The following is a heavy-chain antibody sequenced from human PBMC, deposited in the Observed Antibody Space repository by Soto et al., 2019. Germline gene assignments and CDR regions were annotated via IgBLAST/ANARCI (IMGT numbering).Heavy chain of an antibody. D-gene: IGHD2-2*01. V-gene: IGHV3-30*03. CDR2: ISSDGSNK. CDR3: NFFCSCRSFFFQAEDGIRDL. J-gene: IGHJ2*01. Sequence: GKGLEWVAVISSDGSNKYYADSVKGRFTISRDNSKNTLYLQMNSLRAEDTAVYYCNFFCSCRSFFFQAEDGIRDL.